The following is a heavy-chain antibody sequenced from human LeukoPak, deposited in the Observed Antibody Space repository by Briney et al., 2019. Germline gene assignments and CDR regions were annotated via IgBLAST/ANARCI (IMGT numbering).Heavy chain of an antibody. V-gene: IGHV5-51*01. CDR3: ARHSDVVGAI. Sequence: GESLRISCKASGYTFTHQWIGWVRQMPGSRLKWMGIIYPRDSDTIYSPSFQGHVTISADTSINTAYLEWSSLDASDTAIYYCARHSDVVGAIWGQGTLVTVSS. D-gene: IGHD3-16*01. CDR1: GYTFTHQW. J-gene: IGHJ4*02. CDR2: IYPRDSDT.